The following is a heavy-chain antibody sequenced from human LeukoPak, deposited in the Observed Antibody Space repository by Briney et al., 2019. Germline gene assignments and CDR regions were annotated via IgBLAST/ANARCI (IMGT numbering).Heavy chain of an antibody. CDR3: ARDCGGGSCYGAFDI. D-gene: IGHD2-15*01. J-gene: IGHJ3*02. V-gene: IGHV1-18*01. CDR1: GYTFTSYG. Sequence: ASVTVSCQASGYTFTSYGISWVRQAPGQGLEWMGWISAYNGNTNYAQKLQGRVTMTTDTSTSTAYMELRSLRSDDTAVYYCARDCGGGSCYGAFDIWGQGKMDTVSS. CDR2: ISAYNGNT.